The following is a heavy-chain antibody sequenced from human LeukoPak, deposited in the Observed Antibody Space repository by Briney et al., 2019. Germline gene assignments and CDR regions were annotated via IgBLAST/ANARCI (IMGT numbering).Heavy chain of an antibody. CDR1: GFVFSIYT. CDR3: VKDFGRVRGTPDS. Sequence: LGVSLRLSCSASGFVFSIYTMYRVRQAPGKGPEYVSTISGSGNGGSIYYADSVKGRFTISRDDSKSIVYLQMNGLRSEDTAVYYCVKDFGRVRGTPDSWGQGTLVTVSS. J-gene: IGHJ4*02. V-gene: IGHV3-64D*06. D-gene: IGHD2/OR15-2a*01. CDR2: ISGSGNGGSI.